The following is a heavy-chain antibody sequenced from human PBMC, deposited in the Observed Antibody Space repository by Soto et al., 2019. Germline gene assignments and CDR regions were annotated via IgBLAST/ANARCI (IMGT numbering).Heavy chain of an antibody. CDR2: IYYSGST. V-gene: IGHV4-59*01. D-gene: IGHD3-22*01. CDR3: QRGYQGSGYIAFDI. CDR1: GGAIVSYS. J-gene: IGHJ3*02. Sequence: SETLSLTCTVSGGAIVSYSCSCIGHPPGKGLEYIVYIYYSGSTNSNPSLKSRVTISVDTSKNQFSLKLSSVTAADTAVYYCQRGYQGSGYIAFDIWGQGTMVTVSS.